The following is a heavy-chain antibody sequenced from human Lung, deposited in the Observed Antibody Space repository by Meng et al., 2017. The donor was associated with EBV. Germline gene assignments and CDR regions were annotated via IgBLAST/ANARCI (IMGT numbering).Heavy chain of an antibody. CDR1: GGSISSGGYY. CDR2: IYYSGST. D-gene: IGHD4-11*01. V-gene: IGHV4-31*03. J-gene: IGHJ4*02. CDR3: AATVNDGYFDY. Sequence: QVQLQESGPGPVKPSQTLPLTCTVSGGSISSGGYYWSWIRQHPGKGLEWIGYIYYSGSTYYNPSLKSRVTISVDTSKNQFSLKLSSVTAADTAVYYCAATVNDGYFDYWGQGTLVTVSS.